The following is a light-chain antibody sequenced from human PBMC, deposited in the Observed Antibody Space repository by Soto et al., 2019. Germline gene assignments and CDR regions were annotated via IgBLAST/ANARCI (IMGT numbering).Light chain of an antibody. V-gene: IGLV2-23*03. CDR3: CSYAGSSTFYV. CDR2: EGS. J-gene: IGLJ1*01. Sequence: ALTQPASVSGSPGQSITISCTGTSSDVGSYNLVSWYQQHPGEAPKLMIYEGSKRPSGVSNRFSGSKSGNTASLTISGLQAEDDADYYCCSYAGSSTFYVFGTGTKVTVL. CDR1: SSDVGSYNL.